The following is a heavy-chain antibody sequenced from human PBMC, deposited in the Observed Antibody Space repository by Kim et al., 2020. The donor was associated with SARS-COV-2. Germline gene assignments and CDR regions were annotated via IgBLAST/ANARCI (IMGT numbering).Heavy chain of an antibody. CDR1: GGSISSSSYY. CDR2: IYYSGST. D-gene: IGHD3-9*01. J-gene: IGHJ4*02. CDR3: ARHGAPYYDILTGPLPYFDY. V-gene: IGHV4-39*01. Sequence: SETLSLTCTVSGGSISSSSYYWGWIRQPPGKGLEWIGSIYYSGSTYYNPSLKSRVTISVDTSKNQFSMKLSSVTAADTAVYYCARHGAPYYDILTGPLPYFDYWGQGTLVTVSS.